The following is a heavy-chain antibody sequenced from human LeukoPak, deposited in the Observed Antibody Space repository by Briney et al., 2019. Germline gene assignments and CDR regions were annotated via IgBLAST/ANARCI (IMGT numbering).Heavy chain of an antibody. D-gene: IGHD4-17*01. Sequence: GGSLRLSCAASGFTVSSNYMSWVRQAPGKGLEWVSVIYSGGSTYYADSVKGRFTTSRDNSKNTLYLQMNSLRAEDTAVYYCGYGDYVHSFDYWGQGTLVTVSS. CDR1: GFTVSSNY. V-gene: IGHV3-53*01. J-gene: IGHJ4*02. CDR2: IYSGGST. CDR3: GYGDYVHSFDY.